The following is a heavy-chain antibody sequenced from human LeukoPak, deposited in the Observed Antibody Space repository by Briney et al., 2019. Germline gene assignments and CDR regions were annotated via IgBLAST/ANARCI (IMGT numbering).Heavy chain of an antibody. CDR3: AKVQLWPRMAWFDY. CDR1: GFTFSSYA. J-gene: IGHJ4*02. CDR2: ISGSGGST. D-gene: IGHD5-18*01. V-gene: IGHV3-23*01. Sequence: GGSLRLSCAASGFTFSSYAMSWVRQAPGKGLEWVSAISGSGGSTYYAVSVKGRFTISRDNSKNTLYLQMNSLRAEDTAVYYCAKVQLWPRMAWFDYWGQGTLVTVSS.